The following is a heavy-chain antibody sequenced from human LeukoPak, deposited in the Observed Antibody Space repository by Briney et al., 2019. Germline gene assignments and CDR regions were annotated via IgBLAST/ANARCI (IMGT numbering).Heavy chain of an antibody. V-gene: IGHV3-9*01. Sequence: GGSLRLSCAASGFTFDDYAMHWVRQAPGKGLEWVSGISWNSGSIGYADSVKGRFTISRDNAKNSLYLQMNSLRAEDTAVYYCAKSVTADPWGQGTLVTVSS. CDR2: ISWNSGSI. J-gene: IGHJ5*02. CDR3: AKSVTADP. D-gene: IGHD2-21*02. CDR1: GFTFDDYA.